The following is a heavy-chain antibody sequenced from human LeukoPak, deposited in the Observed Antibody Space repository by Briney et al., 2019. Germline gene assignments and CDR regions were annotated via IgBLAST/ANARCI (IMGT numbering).Heavy chain of an antibody. Sequence: SETLSLTCTVSGGSISTSGYYWGWIRQPPGKGLEWIGYIYYSGSTNYNPSLKSRVTISVDTSKNQFSLKLSSVTAADTAVYYCARYGDYTWFDPWGQGTLVTVSS. D-gene: IGHD4-17*01. CDR3: ARYGDYTWFDP. V-gene: IGHV4-61*05. CDR2: IYYSGST. J-gene: IGHJ5*02. CDR1: GGSISTSGYY.